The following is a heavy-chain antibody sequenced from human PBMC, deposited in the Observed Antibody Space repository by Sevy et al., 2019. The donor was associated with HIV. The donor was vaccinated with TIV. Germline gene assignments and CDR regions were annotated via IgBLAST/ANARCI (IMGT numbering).Heavy chain of an antibody. V-gene: IGHV3-48*03. Sequence: GWSLRLSCAASGFTFSSYEMNWVRQAPGKGLEWVSYISSSGSTIYYADSVKGRFTISRDNAKNSLYLQMNSLRAEDTAVYYCARLSIAAAGTFFFRSIAHDAFDIWGQGTMVTVSS. CDR3: ARLSIAAAGTFFFRSIAHDAFDI. CDR1: GFTFSSYE. J-gene: IGHJ3*02. CDR2: ISSSGSTI. D-gene: IGHD6-13*01.